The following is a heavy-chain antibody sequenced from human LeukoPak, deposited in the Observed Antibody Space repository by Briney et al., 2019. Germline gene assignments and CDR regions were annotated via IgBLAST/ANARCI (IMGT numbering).Heavy chain of an antibody. CDR1: GYTFTSYY. D-gene: IGHD2-15*01. CDR2: INPSGGST. J-gene: IGHJ6*02. V-gene: IGHV1-46*01. Sequence: ASVNVSCKASGYTFTSYYMHWVRQAAGLGREWMGIINPSGGSTSYAEKFQGRVTMTRDTSTSTVYMELSSLRPEDTAVYYCARVGAATDYYFYYGMDVWGQGTTVTVFS. CDR3: ARVGAATDYYFYYGMDV.